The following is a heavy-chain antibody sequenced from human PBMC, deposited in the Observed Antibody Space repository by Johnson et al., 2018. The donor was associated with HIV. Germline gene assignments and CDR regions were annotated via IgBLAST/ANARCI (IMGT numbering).Heavy chain of an antibody. CDR1: GFTFSNYA. CDR2: ISWNSGSI. Sequence: VQLVESGGGLLQPGESLRLSCAGSGFTFSNYAMSWVRQAPGKGLEWVSGISWNSGSIGYADSVKGRFTISRDNAKNYLYLQMNSLGAEDTALYYCAKDKGPIAVAGGAFDIWGQGTMVTVSS. CDR3: AKDKGPIAVAGGAFDI. J-gene: IGHJ3*02. V-gene: IGHV3-9*01. D-gene: IGHD6-19*01.